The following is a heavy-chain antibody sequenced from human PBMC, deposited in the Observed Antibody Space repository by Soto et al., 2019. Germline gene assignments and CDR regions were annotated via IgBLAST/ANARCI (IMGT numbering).Heavy chain of an antibody. V-gene: IGHV1-46*01. CDR1: NDSLSSHF. J-gene: IGHJ4*02. CDR2: INTGPNSA. D-gene: IGHD2-15*01. Sequence: ASVKVSCKASNDSLSSHFIHTVRQAPGEGLEWMVIINTGPNSASYSEEFQGSLTLTSDMPSRTVYMQLSNLRSDDTAVYYCAGASSRVSSVVAAYWGQGTLVTVSS. CDR3: AGASSRVSSVVAAY.